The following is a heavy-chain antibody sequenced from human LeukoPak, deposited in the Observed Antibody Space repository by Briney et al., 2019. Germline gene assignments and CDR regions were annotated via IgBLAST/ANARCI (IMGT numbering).Heavy chain of an antibody. CDR2: IYYSGRP. CDR3: VSTSPRDGYYIEY. V-gene: IGHV4-59*01. D-gene: IGHD5-24*01. J-gene: IGHJ4*02. CDR1: GGSISSYY. Sequence: PSETLSLTCTVSGGSISSYYWSWIRQPPGKGLEWIGYIYYSGRPKYNPSLNSRVTISVDTSKSQFSLKLSSVTAADTAVYYCVSTSPRDGYYIEYWGQGTLVTVSS.